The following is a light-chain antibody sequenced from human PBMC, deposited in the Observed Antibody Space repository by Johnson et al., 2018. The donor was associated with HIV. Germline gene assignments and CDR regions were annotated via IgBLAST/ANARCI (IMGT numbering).Light chain of an antibody. Sequence: QSVLTQPPSVSAAPGQTVTIPCSGNSSNIGNNSVSWCQRLPGTAPKLLIHDTDERPPGIPDRFSGSKSGTSATLGITGLQTGDEADYYCGTWDTSLTAFVLGTGTKVTVL. CDR3: GTWDTSLTAFV. CDR2: DTD. J-gene: IGLJ1*01. CDR1: SSNIGNNS. V-gene: IGLV1-51*01.